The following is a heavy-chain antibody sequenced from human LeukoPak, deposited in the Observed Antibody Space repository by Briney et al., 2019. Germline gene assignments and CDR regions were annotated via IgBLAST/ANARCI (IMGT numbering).Heavy chain of an antibody. Sequence: ASVKVSCKASGYTFNSYGINWVRQAPRQGLEWMGWISASNANTDYAQRFQGRVTMTTDTSTTTAYMELTSLRSDDTAVYYCARARGYSYGYSGYWGQGTLVTVSS. CDR1: GYTFNSYG. CDR2: ISASNANT. V-gene: IGHV1-18*01. CDR3: ARARGYSYGYSGY. J-gene: IGHJ4*02. D-gene: IGHD5-18*01.